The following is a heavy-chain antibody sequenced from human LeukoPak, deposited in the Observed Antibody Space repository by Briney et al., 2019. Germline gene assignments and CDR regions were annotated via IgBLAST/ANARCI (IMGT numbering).Heavy chain of an antibody. CDR1: GFTFSSYG. D-gene: IGHD6-19*01. CDR2: ISYDGSNK. Sequence: PGWSLRLSCAASGFTFSSYGMHWVRQAPGKGLEWVAVISYDGSNKYYADSVKGRFTISRDNSKNTLYLQMNSLRAEDTAVYYCARDPAPDDSSGWFHFDYWGQGTLVTVSS. CDR3: ARDPAPDDSSGWFHFDY. V-gene: IGHV3-30*19. J-gene: IGHJ4*02.